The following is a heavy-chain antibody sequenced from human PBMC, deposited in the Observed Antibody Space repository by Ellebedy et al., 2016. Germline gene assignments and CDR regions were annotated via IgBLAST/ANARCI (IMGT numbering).Heavy chain of an antibody. D-gene: IGHD6-19*01. CDR3: ARVAGAVAVNWFDP. CDR2: INHSGST. V-gene: IGHV4-39*07. CDR1: GGSTSSTSHY. J-gene: IGHJ5*02. Sequence: SETLSLXXTVSGGSTSSTSHYWAWIRQPPGKGLEWIGEINHSGSTNYNPSLKSRVTISVDTSKNQFSLKLSSVTAADTAVYYCARVAGAVAVNWFDPWGQGTLVTVSS.